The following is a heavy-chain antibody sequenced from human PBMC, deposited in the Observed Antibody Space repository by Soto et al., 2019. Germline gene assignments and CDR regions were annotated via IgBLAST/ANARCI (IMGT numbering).Heavy chain of an antibody. CDR2: LKHSGCT. V-gene: IGHV4-34*01. CDR3: WTTPNSYGSSGYYY. CDR1: GGSFSGYY. J-gene: IGHJ4*02. Sequence: SETLSLTCAVYGGSFSGYYWSWIRQPPGKGLECIGELKHSGCTNYNPSLKSRVTISVDTSRGQVSLRLSSVPAACTTVCYWWTTPNSYGSSGYYYSGQGT. D-gene: IGHD3-22*01.